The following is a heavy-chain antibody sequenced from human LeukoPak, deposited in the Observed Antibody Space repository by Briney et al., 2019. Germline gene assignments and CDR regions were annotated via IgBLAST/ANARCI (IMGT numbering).Heavy chain of an antibody. CDR2: IIPIFGTA. CDR3: AREGTAMDL. D-gene: IGHD5-18*01. J-gene: IGHJ4*02. V-gene: IGHV1-69*05. CDR1: GGTFSSYA. Sequence: GASVKVSCKASGGTFSSYAISWVRQAPGQGLEWMGGIIPIFGTANYAQKFQGRVTMARDTSISTAYMELSRLRSDDTAVYYCAREGTAMDLWGQGTLVTVSS.